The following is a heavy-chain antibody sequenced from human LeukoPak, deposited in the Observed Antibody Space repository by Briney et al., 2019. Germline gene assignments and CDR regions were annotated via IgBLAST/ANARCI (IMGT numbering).Heavy chain of an antibody. Sequence: PGRSLRLSCAASGFTFDDYAMHWVRHAPGKGLEWVSGISWNSGNLGYADSVKGRFTISRDNAKNSLYLQMNSLRAEDTAVYYCASLRPDHLDYWGQGTLVTVSS. CDR3: ASLRPDHLDY. V-gene: IGHV3-9*01. D-gene: IGHD1-14*01. J-gene: IGHJ4*02. CDR1: GFTFDDYA. CDR2: ISWNSGNL.